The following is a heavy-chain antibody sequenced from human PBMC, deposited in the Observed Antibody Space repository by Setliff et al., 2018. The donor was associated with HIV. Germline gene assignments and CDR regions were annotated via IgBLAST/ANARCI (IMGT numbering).Heavy chain of an antibody. CDR3: ARHLAMGGIQLWFVDDYFDY. CDR1: GGSFSGYY. Sequence: SETLSLTCAVYGGSFSGYYWSWIRQAPGKGLEWIGEINHSGRTKYNPSLKSRVTLSVDTSKNQFSLKLSSVTAADTAVYYCARHLAMGGIQLWFVDDYFDYWGQGTLVTVSS. V-gene: IGHV4-34*01. CDR2: INHSGRT. J-gene: IGHJ4*02. D-gene: IGHD5-18*01.